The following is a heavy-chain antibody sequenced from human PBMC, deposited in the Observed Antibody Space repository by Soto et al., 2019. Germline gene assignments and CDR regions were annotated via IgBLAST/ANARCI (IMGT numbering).Heavy chain of an antibody. Sequence: ASVKVSCKASGYTLTGYAMHWVRQAPGQRLEWMGWINAGNGNTKYSQKFQGRVTITRDTSASTAYMELSSLRSEDTAVYYCARAVAVPADFDYWGQGTQVTVSS. CDR3: ARAVAVPADFDY. D-gene: IGHD6-19*01. V-gene: IGHV1-3*01. CDR2: INAGNGNT. CDR1: GYTLTGYA. J-gene: IGHJ4*02.